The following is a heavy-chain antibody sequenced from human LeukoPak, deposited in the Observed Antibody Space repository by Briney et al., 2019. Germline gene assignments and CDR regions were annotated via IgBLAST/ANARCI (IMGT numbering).Heavy chain of an antibody. Sequence: ASVKVSCKASGYTFTSYYMHWVRQAPGQGLEWMGWISVYDGNTDYAQKFRDRVTMTTDTSTTTAYMELRSLKSDDTAVYYCTRDPDGTTDFDYWGQGTLVTVSS. CDR3: TRDPDGTTDFDY. D-gene: IGHD1-7*01. CDR2: ISVYDGNT. CDR1: GYTFTSYY. J-gene: IGHJ4*02. V-gene: IGHV1-18*04.